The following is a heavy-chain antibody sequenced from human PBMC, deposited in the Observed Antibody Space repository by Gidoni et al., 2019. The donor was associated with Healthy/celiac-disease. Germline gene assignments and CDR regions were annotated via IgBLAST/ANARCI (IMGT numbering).Heavy chain of an antibody. CDR1: GFTFSSYG. Sequence: QVQLVESGGGVVQPGRSLRLSCAASGFTFSSYGMHWVRQAPGKGLEWVAVISYDGSNKYYADSVKGRFTISRDNSKNTLYLQMNSLRAEDTAVYYCAKGAGGALDYWGQGTLVTVSS. CDR3: AKGAGGALDY. J-gene: IGHJ4*02. CDR2: ISYDGSNK. V-gene: IGHV3-30*18. D-gene: IGHD2-15*01.